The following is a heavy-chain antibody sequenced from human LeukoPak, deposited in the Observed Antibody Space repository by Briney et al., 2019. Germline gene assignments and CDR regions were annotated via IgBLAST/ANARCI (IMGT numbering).Heavy chain of an antibody. J-gene: IGHJ4*02. D-gene: IGHD6-6*01. CDR3: ARDRSSSSLFPRFDY. Sequence: GGSLRLSCAASGFTFSSYAMHWVRQAPGKGLEWVAVISYDGSNKYYADSVKGRLTISRDNSKNTLYLQMNSLRAEDTAVYYCARDRSSSSLFPRFDYWGQGTLVTVSS. V-gene: IGHV3-30*01. CDR1: GFTFSSYA. CDR2: ISYDGSNK.